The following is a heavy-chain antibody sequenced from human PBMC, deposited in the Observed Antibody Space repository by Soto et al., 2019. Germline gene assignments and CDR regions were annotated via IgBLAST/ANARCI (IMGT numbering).Heavy chain of an antibody. CDR3: AKDTDGATYYDFWHY. CDR1: GFTFISYA. V-gene: IGHV3-23*01. Sequence: PGGSLRLSCAGSGFTFISYAMSWVRQAPGKGLEWVSAIRGSGGNTYYADSVKGRFTISRDNSKNTLFLQMNSLRAEDTAVYYCAKDTDGATYYDFWHYWGQGTLVTVSS. J-gene: IGHJ4*02. CDR2: IRGSGGNT. D-gene: IGHD3-3*01.